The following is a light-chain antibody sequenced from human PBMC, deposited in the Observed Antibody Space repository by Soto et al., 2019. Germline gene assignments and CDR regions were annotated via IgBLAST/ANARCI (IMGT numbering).Light chain of an antibody. V-gene: IGLV1-47*01. CDR2: RNN. CDR3: AAWDDSLTVV. J-gene: IGLJ2*01. Sequence: QAVVTQPPSASGTPGQRVTISCSGSRSNIGSNCVYWYQQLPGTAPTLLIYRNNQRPSGVPDRFSGSKSGTSASLAISGLRSEDEADYYCAAWDDSLTVVFGGGTKLTVL. CDR1: RSNIGSNC.